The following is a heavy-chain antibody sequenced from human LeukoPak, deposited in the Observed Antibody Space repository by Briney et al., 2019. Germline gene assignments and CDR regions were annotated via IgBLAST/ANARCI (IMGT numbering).Heavy chain of an antibody. J-gene: IGHJ4*02. V-gene: IGHV4-59*01. CDR2: IYKNERV. Sequence: SETLSLTCTVSGGSMTNYFWNWIRQSPGKGLEWIAYIYKNERVKYNPSLKSRVSTSVDTSKNQFSLRLNSVTAADTAVYFCARHTDIAPLSSLKYWGQGTLVTVSS. CDR1: GGSMTNYF. D-gene: IGHD6-13*01. CDR3: ARHTDIAPLSSLKY.